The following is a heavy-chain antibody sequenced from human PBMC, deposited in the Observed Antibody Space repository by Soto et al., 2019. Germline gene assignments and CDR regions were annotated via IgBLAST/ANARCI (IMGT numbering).Heavy chain of an antibody. CDR3: ARIPTIFGVVISGFDP. CDR1: GGSIGSYY. J-gene: IGHJ5*02. Sequence: PSETLSLTCTVSGGSIGSYYWSWIRQPPGKGLEWIGYIYYSGSTNYNPSLQSRVTISVDTSKNQFSLKLSSVTAADTAVYYCARIPTIFGVVISGFDPWGQGTLVTVSS. CDR2: IYYSGST. V-gene: IGHV4-59*01. D-gene: IGHD3-3*01.